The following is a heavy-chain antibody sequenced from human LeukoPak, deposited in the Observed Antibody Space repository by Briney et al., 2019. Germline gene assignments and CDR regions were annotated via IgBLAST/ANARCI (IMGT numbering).Heavy chain of an antibody. J-gene: IGHJ4*02. V-gene: IGHV4-34*01. CDR1: GGSFSGYY. D-gene: IGHD2-2*01. Sequence: SETLSLTCAVYGGSFSGYYWSWIRQPPGKGLEWIGEIHHSGSTSYNPSLKSRVTISLDTSKNQFSLQLNSVSAADTAVYFCATKYCTSTTCSWPRRTFFGFWGQGALVTVSS. CDR3: ATKYCTSTTCSWPRRTFFGF. CDR2: IHHSGST.